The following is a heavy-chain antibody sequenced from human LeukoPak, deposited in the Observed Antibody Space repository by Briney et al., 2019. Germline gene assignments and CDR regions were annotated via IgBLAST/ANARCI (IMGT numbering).Heavy chain of an antibody. CDR1: GYTFTGYY. J-gene: IGHJ4*02. CDR2: INPNSGGT. V-gene: IGHV1-2*02. Sequence: GASVKVSCKASGYTFTGYYMHWVRQAPGQGLEWMGWINPNSGGTNYAQKFQGRVTMTRDTSISTAYMELSRLRSDDTAVYYRARERMATQGVIDYWGQGTLVTVSS. CDR3: ARERMATQGVIDY. D-gene: IGHD5-24*01.